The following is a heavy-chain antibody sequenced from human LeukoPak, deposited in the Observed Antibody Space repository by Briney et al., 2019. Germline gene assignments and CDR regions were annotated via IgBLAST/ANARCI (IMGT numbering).Heavy chain of an antibody. V-gene: IGHV3-7*01. CDR3: ARDGLLWFGELGYYFDY. CDR2: IKQDGSEK. D-gene: IGHD3-10*01. J-gene: IGHJ4*02. Sequence: GGSLRLSCAASGFTFSSYWMSWVRQAPGKGLEWVANIKQDGSEKYYVDSVKGRFTISRDNAKNSLYLQMNSLRAEDTAVYYCARDGLLWFGELGYYFDYWGQGTLVTVSS. CDR1: GFTFSSYW.